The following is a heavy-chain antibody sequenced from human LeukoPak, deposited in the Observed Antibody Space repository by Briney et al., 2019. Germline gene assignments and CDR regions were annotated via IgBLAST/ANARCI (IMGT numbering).Heavy chain of an antibody. Sequence: KPSETLSLTCTVSGDSISSSDYYWGWIRQPPGKGLEWIGCIYHSGSTYYNPSLKSRVTISVDTSKNQFSLKLSSVTAADTAVYYCARAYSSSWYLNWFDPWGQGTLVTVSS. CDR1: GDSISSSDYY. D-gene: IGHD6-13*01. CDR3: ARAYSSSWYLNWFDP. V-gene: IGHV4-39*07. J-gene: IGHJ5*02. CDR2: IYHSGST.